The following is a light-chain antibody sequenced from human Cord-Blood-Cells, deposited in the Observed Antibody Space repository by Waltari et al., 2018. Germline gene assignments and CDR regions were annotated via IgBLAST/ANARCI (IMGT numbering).Light chain of an antibody. CDR3: QQSYSTPLT. Sequence: DIQMTQSPSSLSASVGDRVTITCRASQSISSYLNWYQQKPGQAPKLLIYAASSLQSGVPSRFSGSGSGTDFTRTISSLQPEAVATYYCQQSYSTPLTVGVWTKLEIK. V-gene: IGKV1-39*01. J-gene: IGKJ4*01. CDR1: QSISSY. CDR2: AAS.